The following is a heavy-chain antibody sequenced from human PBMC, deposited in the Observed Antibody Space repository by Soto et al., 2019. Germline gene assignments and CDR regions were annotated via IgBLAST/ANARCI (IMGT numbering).Heavy chain of an antibody. V-gene: IGHV3-21*02. J-gene: IGHJ4*02. D-gene: IGHD6-19*01. Sequence: EVQLVESGGGLVKPGGSLRLSCAASGFTFSSYSMTWVRQAPGKGLEWVSSISSSSSYIYYADSVKGRFTISRDNAKNSLYLQMNSLRADDTAVYYCATDQAVAGSDFDYWGQGTLVTVSS. CDR2: ISSSSSYI. CDR1: GFTFSSYS. CDR3: ATDQAVAGSDFDY.